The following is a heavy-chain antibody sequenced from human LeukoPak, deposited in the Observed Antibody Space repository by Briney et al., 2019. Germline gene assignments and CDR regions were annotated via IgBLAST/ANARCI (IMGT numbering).Heavy chain of an antibody. CDR3: AGDRKGYDY. Sequence: SETLSLTCTVSGGSISSYYWSWIRQPPGKGLEWIGYIYYSGSTNYNPSLKSRVTISVDTSKNQFCLKLSSVAAADTAVYYCAGDRKGYDYWGQGTLVTVSS. V-gene: IGHV4-59*08. CDR1: GGSISSYY. D-gene: IGHD1-14*01. J-gene: IGHJ4*02. CDR2: IYYSGST.